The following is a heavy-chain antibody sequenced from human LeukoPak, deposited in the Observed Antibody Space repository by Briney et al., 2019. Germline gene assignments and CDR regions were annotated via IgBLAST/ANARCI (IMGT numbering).Heavy chain of an antibody. CDR2: LFTGGGRT. D-gene: IGHD3-10*01. V-gene: IGHV3-23*01. CDR1: GFTFNNYL. CDR3: AKECDYSPGHKFDL. Sequence: GGSLRLSCAASGFTFNNYLMSWVRQAPGKGLEWVSVLFTGGGRTLYADSVKGRFTISVDTSRTKLYLQMNGLRAEETAVYYCAKECDYSPGHKFDLWGQGTLVTVSS. J-gene: IGHJ4*02.